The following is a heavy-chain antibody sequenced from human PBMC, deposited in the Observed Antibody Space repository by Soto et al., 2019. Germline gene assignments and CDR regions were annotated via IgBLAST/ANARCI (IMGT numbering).Heavy chain of an antibody. Sequence: QVQLVQSGAEVKKPGSSVKVSCKASGGTFSSYAISWVRQAPGQGLEWMGGIITIFGTADYAQKFQGRVTIIADESTSTAYMELSSLRAEDTAVYYCASHSYGTAKYCYGMDVGGHGSTVTVSS. CDR3: ASHSYGTAKYCYGMDV. J-gene: IGHJ6*02. CDR2: IITIFGTA. D-gene: IGHD5-18*01. CDR1: GGTFSSYA. V-gene: IGHV1-69*12.